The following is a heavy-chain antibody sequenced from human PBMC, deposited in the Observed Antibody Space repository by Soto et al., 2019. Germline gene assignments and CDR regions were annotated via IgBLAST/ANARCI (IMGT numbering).Heavy chain of an antibody. J-gene: IGHJ4*02. CDR2: ISYDGSNK. CDR3: AKVSGVSNPNDY. D-gene: IGHD3-10*01. V-gene: IGHV3-30*18. CDR1: GFTLSSYG. Sequence: GGSLRLSCAASGFTLSSYGMHWVRQAPGKGLEWVAIISYDGSNKYYADSVKGRFTISRDNSKNTLYLQMNSLRAEDTAVYYCAKVSGVSNPNDYWGQGTLVTVSS.